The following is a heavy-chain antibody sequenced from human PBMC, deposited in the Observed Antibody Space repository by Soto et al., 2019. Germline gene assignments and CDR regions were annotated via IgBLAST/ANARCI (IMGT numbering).Heavy chain of an antibody. CDR2: MNPKSGGT. V-gene: IGHV1-8*01. J-gene: IGHJ6*02. CDR1: GYSFTGHD. D-gene: IGHD5-12*01. Sequence: QVQLVQSGAEVRKPGASVRVSCKASGYSFTGHDVNWVRQASGQGIEWMGWMNPKSGGTGYAQKVQGRVTMTRDTSINTAYMDLSGLTSQDTAVYYCVKVAKLKSGYDHAMDVWGQGTTVTVSS. CDR3: VKVAKLKSGYDHAMDV.